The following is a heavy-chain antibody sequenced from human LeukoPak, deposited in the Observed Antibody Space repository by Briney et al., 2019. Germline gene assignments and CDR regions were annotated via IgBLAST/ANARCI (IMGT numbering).Heavy chain of an antibody. CDR3: ARTGRTTRSYGSGSFWGYHYYYMDV. CDR1: GYTFTSYD. V-gene: IGHV1-8*01. D-gene: IGHD3-10*01. J-gene: IGHJ6*03. Sequence: ASVKVSCEASGYTFTSYDINWVRLATGQGLEWMGWMNPNSGNAAHAQKFRGRVTMTRNTSISTAYMELTSLRSEDTAVYYCARTGRTTRSYGSGSFWGYHYYYMDVWGKGTTVTIAS. CDR2: MNPNSGNA.